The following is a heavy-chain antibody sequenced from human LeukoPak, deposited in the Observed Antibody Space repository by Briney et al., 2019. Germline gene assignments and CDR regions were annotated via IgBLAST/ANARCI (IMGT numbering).Heavy chain of an antibody. CDR1: GFTFSSYW. J-gene: IGHJ6*02. V-gene: IGHV3-74*01. D-gene: IGHD2-21*01. CDR2: INSDGSSK. Sequence: GGSLRLSCAASGFTFSSYWMHWVRQAPGKGLEWVARINSDGSSKNYADSVKGRFTISRDNAKNTLYLQMNSLRGEDTAVYYCARGGPVHCVAYYYGMDVWGQGTTVTVSS. CDR3: ARGGPVHCVAYYYGMDV.